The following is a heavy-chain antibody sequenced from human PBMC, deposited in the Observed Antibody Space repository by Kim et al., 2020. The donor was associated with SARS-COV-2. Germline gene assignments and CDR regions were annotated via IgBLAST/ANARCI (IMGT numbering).Heavy chain of an antibody. CDR3: TRRITMVRGVDDDAFDI. J-gene: IGHJ3*02. CDR1: GGSISSYY. V-gene: IGHV4-59*01. CDR2: IYYSGST. D-gene: IGHD3-10*01. Sequence: SETLSLTCTVSGGSISSYYWSWIRQPPGKGLEWIGYIYYSGSTNYNPSLKSRVTISVDTSKNQFSLKLSSVTAADTAVYYCTRRITMVRGVDDDAFDIWGQGTMVTGSS.